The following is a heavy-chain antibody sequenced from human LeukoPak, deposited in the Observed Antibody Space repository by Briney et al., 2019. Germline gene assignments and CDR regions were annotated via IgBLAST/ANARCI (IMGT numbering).Heavy chain of an antibody. Sequence: GGSLRLSCAASGFTFSSYWMSWVRQAPGKGLEWVANIKQDGSEKYYVDSVKARFTISRDNAKNSLYLQMNSLRAEDTAVYYCARISGYDFWSGYYLDYWGQGTLVTVSS. D-gene: IGHD3-3*01. CDR1: GFTFSSYW. J-gene: IGHJ4*02. CDR2: IKQDGSEK. CDR3: ARISGYDFWSGYYLDY. V-gene: IGHV3-7*01.